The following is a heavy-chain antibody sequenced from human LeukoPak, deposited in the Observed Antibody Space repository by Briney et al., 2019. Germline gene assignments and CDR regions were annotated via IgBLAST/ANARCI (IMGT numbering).Heavy chain of an antibody. CDR1: GFTFSTYS. V-gene: IGHV3-21*01. CDR2: ISSSSSHI. D-gene: IGHD4-17*01. CDR3: AKGGATVIDY. Sequence: PGGSLRLSCAASGFTFSTYSMNWVRQGPGKGLEWVSSISSSSSHIYYADSVKGRFTISRDNAKNTLYLQMNSLRAEDTAVYYCAKGGATVIDYWGQGTLVTVSS. J-gene: IGHJ4*02.